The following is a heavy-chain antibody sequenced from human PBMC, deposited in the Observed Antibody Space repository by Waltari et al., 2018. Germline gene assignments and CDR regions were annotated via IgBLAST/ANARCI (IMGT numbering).Heavy chain of an antibody. Sequence: YGMGGGRQAQGKGLEWVANIKQDGSEKYYVDSVKGRFTNSRDNAKNSLYLQMNSLRAEDTAVYYCALFDYWGQGTLVTVSS. J-gene: IGHJ4*02. CDR1: YG. CDR2: IKQDGSEK. CDR3: ALFDY. V-gene: IGHV3-7*03.